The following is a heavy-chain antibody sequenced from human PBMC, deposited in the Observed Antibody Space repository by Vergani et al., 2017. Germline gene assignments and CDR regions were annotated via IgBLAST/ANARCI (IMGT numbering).Heavy chain of an antibody. V-gene: IGHV3-33*01. CDR2: IWYDGSNK. Sequence: VQLVESGGGLVQPGGSLRLSCAASGFTFSSYGMHWVRQAPGKGLEWVAVIWYDGSNKYYADSVKGRFTISRDNSKNTLYLQMNSLRAEDTAVYYCARDRLSGSYFGLAFDIWGQGTMVTVSS. D-gene: IGHD1-26*01. J-gene: IGHJ3*02. CDR1: GFTFSSYG. CDR3: ARDRLSGSYFGLAFDI.